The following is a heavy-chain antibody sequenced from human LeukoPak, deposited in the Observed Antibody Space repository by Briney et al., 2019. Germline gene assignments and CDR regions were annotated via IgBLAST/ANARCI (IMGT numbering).Heavy chain of an antibody. CDR2: ISWNSGSI. Sequence: PGGSLRLSCAASGFTFDDYAMPWVRQAPGKGLEWVSGISWNSGSIGYADSVKGRFTISRDNAKNSLYLQMNSLRAEDTALYYCAKVHGDSSGYYYEFDPWGQGTLVTVSS. CDR3: AKVHGDSSGYYYEFDP. J-gene: IGHJ5*02. V-gene: IGHV3-9*01. D-gene: IGHD3-22*01. CDR1: GFTFDDYA.